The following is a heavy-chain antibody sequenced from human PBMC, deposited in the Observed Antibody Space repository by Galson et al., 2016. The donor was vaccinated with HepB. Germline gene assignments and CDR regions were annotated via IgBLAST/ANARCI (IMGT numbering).Heavy chain of an antibody. CDR2: ISRSGDST. CDR1: GFNFRNYG. D-gene: IGHD2-2*01. CDR3: VQGSTAPAV. V-gene: IGHV3-23*01. J-gene: IGHJ6*04. Sequence: SLRLSCAASGFNFRNYGLTWVRQAPGKGLEVGSSISRSGDSTDYADSVKGRFTISRDNSKNTLSLQMNSLTDDDTAIYYCVQGSTAPAVWGKGTTVTVSS.